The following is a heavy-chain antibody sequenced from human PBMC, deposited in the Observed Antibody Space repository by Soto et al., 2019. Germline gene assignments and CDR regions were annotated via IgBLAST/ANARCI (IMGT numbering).Heavy chain of an antibody. Sequence: QVQLVESGGAVVQPGRSLRLSCAASGFTLSSYGMHWVRQAPGKGLEWVAVIWYDGNSKYYVDSVKDRFTISRDSSKNTLYMQMNSLRAEDTAVYYCARDRTLSYFDYWGQGTLDTVSS. CDR2: IWYDGNSK. CDR1: GFTLSSYG. J-gene: IGHJ4*02. CDR3: ARDRTLSYFDY. V-gene: IGHV3-33*04.